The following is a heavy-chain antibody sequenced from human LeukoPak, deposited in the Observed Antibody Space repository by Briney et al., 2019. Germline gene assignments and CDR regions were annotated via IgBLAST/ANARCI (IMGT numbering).Heavy chain of an antibody. CDR1: GGSFSGYY. CDR2: INHSGST. V-gene: IGHV4-34*01. Sequence: SETLSLTCAVYGGSFSGYYWSWIRQPPGKGLEWIGEINHSGSTNYNPSLKSRVTISVDTSKNQFSLNLSSVTAADTAVYYCARAPLGIKSFDIWGQGTMATVSS. J-gene: IGHJ3*02. CDR3: ARAPLGIKSFDI. D-gene: IGHD7-27*01.